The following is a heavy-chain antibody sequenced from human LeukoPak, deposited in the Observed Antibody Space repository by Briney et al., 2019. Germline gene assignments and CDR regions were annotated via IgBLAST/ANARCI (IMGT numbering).Heavy chain of an antibody. Sequence: PGGSLRLSCAASGFTVSSNYMNWVRQAPGKGLEWVANIKQDGSEKYYVDSVKGRFTISRDNAKNSLYLQMNSLRAEDTAVYYCAREAGTSDYWGQGTLVTVSS. CDR2: IKQDGSEK. V-gene: IGHV3-7*01. D-gene: IGHD6-19*01. J-gene: IGHJ4*02. CDR1: GFTVSSNY. CDR3: AREAGTSDY.